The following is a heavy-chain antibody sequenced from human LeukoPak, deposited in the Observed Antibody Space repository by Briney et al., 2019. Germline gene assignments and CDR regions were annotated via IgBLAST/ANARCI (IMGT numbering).Heavy chain of an antibody. V-gene: IGHV3-23*01. Sequence: GGSLRLSCAASGFTFSSYAMSWVRQAPGKGLEWVSGISPGGGPTYYADSVKGRFTISRDDSKNTLYLQMNNLRAEDTAVYYCGKDGAWLRFDDWGQGILVTVSP. CDR1: GFTFSSYA. J-gene: IGHJ4*02. CDR3: GKDGAWLRFDD. CDR2: ISPGGGPT. D-gene: IGHD5-12*01.